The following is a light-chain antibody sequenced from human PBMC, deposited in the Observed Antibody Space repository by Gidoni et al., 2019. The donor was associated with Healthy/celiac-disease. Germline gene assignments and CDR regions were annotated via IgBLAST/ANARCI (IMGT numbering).Light chain of an antibody. CDR2: AAS. CDR1: KTISSY. V-gene: IGKV1-39*01. J-gene: IGKJ3*01. Sequence: DTQMTQSPSSLSASVGDRVTITCRASKTISSYLNWYQQKPGKAPKLLIYAASSLQSGVPSRFSGSGSGTDFTLTISSLQPEDFATYYCQQSYSTPCTFGPGTKVDIK. CDR3: QQSYSTPCT.